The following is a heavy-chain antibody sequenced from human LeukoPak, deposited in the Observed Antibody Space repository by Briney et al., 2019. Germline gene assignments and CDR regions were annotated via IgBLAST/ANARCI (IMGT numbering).Heavy chain of an antibody. V-gene: IGHV4-59*01. CDR3: ARPGDYSANSYWYFDL. D-gene: IGHD4/OR15-4a*01. CDR2: IYYSGST. J-gene: IGHJ2*01. Sequence: SETLSLTCTVSGGSMSSYYWSWIRQPPGKGLEWIGYIYYSGSTKYNPSLKSRVTISVDTSKNQFSLELTSVTAADTAVYYCARPGDYSANSYWYFDLWGRGTLVTVSS. CDR1: GGSMSSYY.